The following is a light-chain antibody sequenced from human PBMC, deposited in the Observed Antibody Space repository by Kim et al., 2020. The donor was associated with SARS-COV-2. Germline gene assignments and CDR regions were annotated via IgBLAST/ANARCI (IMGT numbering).Light chain of an antibody. Sequence: GPRVTITCSGSSSNIGSNTVNWYHQFPGTAPKLLIYSNDQRPSGVPDRFSGSKSGTSASLAISGLQSEDEVDYYCAAWDDSLNGWVFGGGTQLTVL. CDR2: SND. V-gene: IGLV1-44*01. J-gene: IGLJ3*02. CDR1: SSNIGSNT. CDR3: AAWDDSLNGWV.